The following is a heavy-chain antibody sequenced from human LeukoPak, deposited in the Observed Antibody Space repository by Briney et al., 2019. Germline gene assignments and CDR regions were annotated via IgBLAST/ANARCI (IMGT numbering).Heavy chain of an antibody. Sequence: PGGSLRLSCTASGFTFSTLAMSWVRQAPGKGLEWVSSISSRGDDTSYADSVKGRFTISRDNAKNSLYLQMNSLRAEDTAVYYCARDRVLSEDIVVVPAAIPGLSDYWGQGTLVTVSS. CDR3: ARDRVLSEDIVVVPAAIPGLSDY. J-gene: IGHJ4*02. CDR2: ISSRGDDT. D-gene: IGHD2-2*01. V-gene: IGHV3-23*01. CDR1: GFTFSTLA.